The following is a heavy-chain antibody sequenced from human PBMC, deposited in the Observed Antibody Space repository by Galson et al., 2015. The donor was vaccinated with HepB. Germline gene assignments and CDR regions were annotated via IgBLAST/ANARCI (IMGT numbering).Heavy chain of an antibody. CDR1: GYSLTAHY. Sequence: SVKVSCKVSGYSLTAHYVHWVRQAPGQGLEWMGWINPTNGDRNIAQMFQGRVTMTRDKSVNTAYIELSGLRSDDTAIYHCSRGGGRWFVDYWGQGTLVTVSS. J-gene: IGHJ4*02. V-gene: IGHV1-2*02. CDR3: SRGGGRWFVDY. CDR2: INPTNGDR. D-gene: IGHD4-23*01.